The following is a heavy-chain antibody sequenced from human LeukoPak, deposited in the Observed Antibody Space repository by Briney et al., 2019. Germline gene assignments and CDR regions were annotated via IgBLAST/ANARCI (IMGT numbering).Heavy chain of an antibody. CDR1: GSIFTSYW. V-gene: IGHV5-51*01. J-gene: IGHJ4*02. CDR2: IYPGDSDT. Sequence: GESLKISCQGSGSIFTSYWIGWVRQLPGKGLEWMGIIYPGDSDTRYSPSFQGQVTISADKSISTAYLQWSSLKASDTAMYYCARPYCSGGSCYSFSFDYWGQGTLVTVSS. D-gene: IGHD2-15*01. CDR3: ARPYCSGGSCYSFSFDY.